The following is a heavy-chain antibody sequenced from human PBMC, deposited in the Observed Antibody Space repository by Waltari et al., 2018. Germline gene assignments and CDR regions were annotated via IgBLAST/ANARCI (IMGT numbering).Heavy chain of an antibody. CDR2: TIPFVDTA. CDR3: ASDRAPYVDTPMDSCEGGDVSEI. D-gene: IGHD5-18*01. V-gene: IGHV1-69*12. CDR1: GGTFWKSA. J-gene: IGHJ3*02. Sequence: QVQLVQSGAEVEKPGSSVKVSCKASGGTFWKSAIQWVRQAPGQGLGWMGGTIPFVDTANYAQKVQGRVTITADESTRTAYIDLRRLRSEDTAVYYCASDRAPYVDTPMDSCEGGDVSEILGQGTMVTVSS.